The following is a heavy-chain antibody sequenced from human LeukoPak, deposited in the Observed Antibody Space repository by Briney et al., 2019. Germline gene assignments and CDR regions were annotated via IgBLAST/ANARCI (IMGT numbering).Heavy chain of an antibody. V-gene: IGHV1-8*03. CDR2: MNPNRGNT. Sequence: GASVKVSCKASGYTFTSYDINWVRQATEQGLEWMGWMNPNRGNTGYAQKFQGRVTITRNTSISTAYMELSSLRSEDTAVYYCARVGGRRYCSGGSCYPFDYWGQGTLVTVSS. CDR1: GYTFTSYD. J-gene: IGHJ4*02. CDR3: ARVGGRRYCSGGSCYPFDY. D-gene: IGHD2-15*01.